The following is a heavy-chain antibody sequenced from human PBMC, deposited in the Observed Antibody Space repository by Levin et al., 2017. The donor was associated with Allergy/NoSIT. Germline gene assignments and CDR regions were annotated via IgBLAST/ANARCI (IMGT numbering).Heavy chain of an antibody. CDR1: GYTFTGYP. V-gene: IGHV1-3*01. CDR2: INPGTGKT. Sequence: ASVKVSCKASGYTFTGYPIHWVRQAPGQRLEWMGWINPGTGKTKYSQKFQGRVTITRDTSATTAFMELSSLRSEDTAVYYCAKSGIAVYSGGGKFYYYMDVWGNGTTVTVSS. J-gene: IGHJ6*03. D-gene: IGHD5-12*01. CDR3: AKSGIAVYSGGGKFYYYMDV.